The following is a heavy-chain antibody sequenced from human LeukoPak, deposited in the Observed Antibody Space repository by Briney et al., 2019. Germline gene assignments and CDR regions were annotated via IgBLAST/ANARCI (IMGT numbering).Heavy chain of an antibody. V-gene: IGHV3-23*01. J-gene: IGHJ4*02. CDR3: AKSANTVDFNH. CDR1: GFTISTNY. Sequence: GGSLRLSCAASGFTISTNYLSWVRQAPGKGLEWVSAISGGGGSTYYADSVKGRFTISRDNSKNTLYLQMNSLRAEDTAVYYCAKSANTVDFNHWGQGTLVTVSS. D-gene: IGHD4-11*01. CDR2: ISGGGGST.